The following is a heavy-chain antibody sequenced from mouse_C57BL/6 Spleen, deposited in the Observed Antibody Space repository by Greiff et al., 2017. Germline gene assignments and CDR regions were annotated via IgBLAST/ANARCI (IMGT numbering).Heavy chain of an antibody. J-gene: IGHJ1*03. CDR3: AREGYDVAFDV. CDR2: IDPSDSET. CDR1: GYTFTSYW. Sequence: VQLQQPGAELVRPGSSVKLSCKASGYTFTSYWMHWVKQRPIQGLEWIGNIDPSDSETHYNQKFKDKATLTVDTSSSTAYMQLSSLTSEDSAVYYCAREGYDVAFDVWGTGTTVTV. D-gene: IGHD2-2*01. V-gene: IGHV1-52*01.